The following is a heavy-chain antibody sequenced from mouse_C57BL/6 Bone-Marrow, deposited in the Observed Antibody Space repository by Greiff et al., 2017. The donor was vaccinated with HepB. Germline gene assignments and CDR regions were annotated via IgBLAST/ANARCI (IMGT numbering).Heavy chain of an antibody. V-gene: IGHV1-69*01. D-gene: IGHD2-3*01. Sequence: QVQLKQPGAELVMPGASVKLSCKASGYTFTSYWMHWVKQRPGQGLEWIGEIDPSDSYTNYNQKFKGKSTLTVDKSSSTAYMQLSSLTSEDSAVYYCARNWYDGYYAMDYWGQGTSVTVSS. CDR3: ARNWYDGYYAMDY. J-gene: IGHJ4*01. CDR1: GYTFTSYW. CDR2: IDPSDSYT.